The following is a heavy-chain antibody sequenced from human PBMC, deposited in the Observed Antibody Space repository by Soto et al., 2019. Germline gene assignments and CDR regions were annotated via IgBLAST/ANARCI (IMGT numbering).Heavy chain of an antibody. CDR2: ISYDGDNK. J-gene: IGHJ6*02. V-gene: IGHV3-30*18. Sequence: SVSLSSAASGLRFTTYGMHWVSQAHSKGLEWVGFISYDGDNKFYADSVKGRFTISRDNSKSTLYLQMNSLRAEDTAVYYCANRDTAMVTRYYYGMDVWGQGTTVTVSS. CDR1: GLRFTTYG. CDR3: ANRDTAMVTRYYYGMDV. D-gene: IGHD5-18*01.